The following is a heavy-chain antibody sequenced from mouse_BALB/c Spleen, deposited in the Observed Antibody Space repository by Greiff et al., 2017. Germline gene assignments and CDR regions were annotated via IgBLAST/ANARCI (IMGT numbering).Heavy chain of an antibody. V-gene: IGHV3-6*02. CDR2: ISYDGSN. D-gene: IGHD2-1*01. J-gene: IGHJ3*01. Sequence: ESGPGLVKPSQSLSLTCSVTGYSITSGYYWNWIRQFPGNKLEWMGYISYDGSNNYNPSLKNRISITRDTSKNQFFLKLNSVTTEDTATYYCAREDGTTFAYWGQVTLVTVSA. CDR3: AREDGTTFAY. CDR1: GYSITSGYY.